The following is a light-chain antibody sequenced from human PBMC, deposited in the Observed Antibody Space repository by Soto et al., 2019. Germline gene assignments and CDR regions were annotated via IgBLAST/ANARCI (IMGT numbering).Light chain of an antibody. CDR2: DAS. V-gene: IGKV1-33*01. Sequence: DIQMTQSPSSLSASVGDRVTITCQASQDITNYLNWYQQKPGKAPRLLPYDASSLETGVPSRFSGSGSGTDFTSTISSLQPEDIATYYCQHYDHLPITFGQGTRLEIK. CDR3: QHYDHLPIT. J-gene: IGKJ5*01. CDR1: QDITNY.